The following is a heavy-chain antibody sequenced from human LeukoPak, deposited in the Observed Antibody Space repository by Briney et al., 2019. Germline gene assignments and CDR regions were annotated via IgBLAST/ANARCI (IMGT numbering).Heavy chain of an antibody. D-gene: IGHD4-11*01. V-gene: IGHV1-69*05. CDR1: GGTFSSYA. CDR3: ARGVPYSNYAHDDYYYYMDV. J-gene: IGHJ6*03. Sequence: VASVKVSCKASGGTFSSYAISWVRQAPGQGLEWMGGIIPIFGTAIYAQKFQGRVTITTDESTSTAYMELSSLRSEDTAVYYCARGVPYSNYAHDDYYYYMDVWGKGTTVTVSS. CDR2: IIPIFGTA.